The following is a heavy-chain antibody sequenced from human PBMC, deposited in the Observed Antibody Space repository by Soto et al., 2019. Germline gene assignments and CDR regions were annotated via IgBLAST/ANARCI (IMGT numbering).Heavy chain of an antibody. D-gene: IGHD1-26*01. CDR3: ARVSNEYSGNGAFDY. V-gene: IGHV4-39*01. CDR2: IYYSGST. J-gene: IGHJ4*02. CDR1: GGSISSSSYY. Sequence: SETLSLTCTVSGGSISSSSYYWGWIRQPPGKGLEWIGSIYYSGSTYYNPSLKSRVTISVDTSKNQFSLKLSSVTAADTAVYYCARVSNEYSGNGAFDYWGLGTPVTVSS.